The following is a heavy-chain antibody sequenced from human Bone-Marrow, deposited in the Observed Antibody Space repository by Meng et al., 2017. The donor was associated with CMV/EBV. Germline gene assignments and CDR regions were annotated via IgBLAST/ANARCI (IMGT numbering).Heavy chain of an antibody. CDR3: ARDLRLYGMDV. Sequence: GESLKISCAASGFTLATYAMHWVRQPPGKGLLWVSRIYTDGTITTYADSVKGRFTISRDNSKNTLYLQMNSLRAEDTAVYYCARDLRLYGMDVWGQGPTVTVAS. CDR1: GFTLATYA. CDR2: IYTDGTIT. J-gene: IGHJ6*02. V-gene: IGHV3-74*01.